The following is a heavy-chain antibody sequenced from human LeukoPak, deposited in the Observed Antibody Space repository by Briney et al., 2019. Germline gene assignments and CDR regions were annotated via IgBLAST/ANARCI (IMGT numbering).Heavy chain of an antibody. CDR1: GFTVSSNY. J-gene: IGHJ6*02. Sequence: GGSLRLSCAASGFTVSSNYMSWVRQAPGKGLEWVSVIYSGGSTYHADSVKGRFTISRDNSKNTLYLQMSSLRAEDTAVYYCARESFDWLSQSYYYGMDVWGQGTTVTVSS. D-gene: IGHD3-9*01. V-gene: IGHV3-53*01. CDR3: ARESFDWLSQSYYYGMDV. CDR2: IYSGGST.